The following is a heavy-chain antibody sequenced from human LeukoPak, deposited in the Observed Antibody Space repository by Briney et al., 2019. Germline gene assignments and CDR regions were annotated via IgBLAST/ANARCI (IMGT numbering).Heavy chain of an antibody. CDR2: ISYDGSKK. V-gene: IGHV3-30*18. Sequence: PGGSLRLSCAASGFTFNSYGMHWVRQAPGKGLEWVAVISYDGSKKYYADSVKGRFTISRDNSKNTLYLQMNSLRAGDTAVYYCAKDGPWNAFDIWGQGTMVTVSS. CDR1: GFTFNSYG. D-gene: IGHD3-3*01. J-gene: IGHJ3*02. CDR3: AKDGPWNAFDI.